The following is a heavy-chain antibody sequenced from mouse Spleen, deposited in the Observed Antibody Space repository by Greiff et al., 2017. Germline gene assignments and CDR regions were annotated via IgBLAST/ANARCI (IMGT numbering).Heavy chain of an antibody. CDR3: AMVMITTYYFDY. J-gene: IGHJ2*01. CDR1: GYTFTSYW. D-gene: IGHD2-4*01. V-gene: IGHV1-53*01. CDR2: INPSNGGT. Sequence: QVQLQQSGTELVKPGASVKLSRKASGYTFTSYWMHWVKQRPGQGLEWIGNINPSNGGTNYNEKFKSKATLTVDKSSSTAYMQLSSLTSEDSAVYYCAMVMITTYYFDYWGQGTTLTVSS.